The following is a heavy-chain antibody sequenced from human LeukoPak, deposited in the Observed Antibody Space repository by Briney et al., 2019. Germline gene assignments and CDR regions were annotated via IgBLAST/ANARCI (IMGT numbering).Heavy chain of an antibody. CDR3: AKVGNPANKIGSLGAFDY. J-gene: IGHJ4*02. D-gene: IGHD7-27*01. Sequence: GGSLRLSCAGSEFTFSSYAMSWVRQAPGKGLEWVSAISGSGDSTYYAHSVKGRFTISRDSSKSTLYLQMNSVRAEDTAVYYCAKVGNPANKIGSLGAFDYWGQGTLVTGSS. CDR1: EFTFSSYA. V-gene: IGHV3-23*01. CDR2: ISGSGDST.